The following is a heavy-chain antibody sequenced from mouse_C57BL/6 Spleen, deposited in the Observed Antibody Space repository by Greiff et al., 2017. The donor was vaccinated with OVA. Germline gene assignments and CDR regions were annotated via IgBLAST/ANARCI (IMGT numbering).Heavy chain of an antibody. CDR3: ALDYGNYGDWFAY. CDR1: GFNIKDYY. D-gene: IGHD2-1*01. J-gene: IGHJ3*01. CDR2: IDPADGET. Sequence: VQLQQSGAELVKPGASVKLSCTASGFNIKDYYMHWVKQRTEQGLEWIGRIDPADGETKYAPKFQGKATMTADTSSNTAYLQLSSLTSEDTAVYCCALDYGNYGDWFAYWGQGTLGTVSA. V-gene: IGHV14-2*01.